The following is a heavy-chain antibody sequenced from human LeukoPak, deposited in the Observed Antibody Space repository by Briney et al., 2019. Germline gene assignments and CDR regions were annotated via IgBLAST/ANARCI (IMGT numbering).Heavy chain of an antibody. J-gene: IGHJ4*02. CDR2: FYYSRST. CDR3: ARDTATQDSSGYYYRAFDY. Sequence: SVTLSLTCTVSGGSISSSSYYWRWIRQPPGKGLELIVSFYYSRSTYYNPSLKSRVTISVDTSKNQFSLKLSSVTAADTAVYYCARDTATQDSSGYYYRAFDYWGQGTLVTVSS. V-gene: IGHV4-39*07. CDR1: GGSISSSSYY. D-gene: IGHD3-22*01.